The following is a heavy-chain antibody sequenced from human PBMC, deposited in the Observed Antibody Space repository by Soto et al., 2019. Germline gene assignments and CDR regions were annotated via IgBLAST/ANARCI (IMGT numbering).Heavy chain of an antibody. CDR2: IIPIFGTA. D-gene: IGHD3-9*01. Sequence: QVQLVQSGAEVKKPGSSVKVSCKASGGTFSSYAISWVRQAPGQGLEWMGGIIPIFGTANYAQKFRGRVTITADKSTSTAYMELSSLRSEDTAVYYCARISTIFHDYYYYGMDVWGQGTTVTVSS. J-gene: IGHJ6*02. CDR1: GGTFSSYA. V-gene: IGHV1-69*06. CDR3: ARISTIFHDYYYYGMDV.